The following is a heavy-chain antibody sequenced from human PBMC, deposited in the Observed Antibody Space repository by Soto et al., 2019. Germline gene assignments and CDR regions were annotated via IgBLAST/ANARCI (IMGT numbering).Heavy chain of an antibody. Sequence: ASVKVSCKASGYTFTSYGISWVRQAPGQGLEWMGWISAYNGNTNYAQKLQGRVTMTTDTSTSTACMELRSLRSDDTAVYYCARALAQNWFDPWGQGTLVTVSS. CDR2: ISAYNGNT. CDR3: ARALAQNWFDP. V-gene: IGHV1-18*01. D-gene: IGHD3-3*02. CDR1: GYTFTSYG. J-gene: IGHJ5*02.